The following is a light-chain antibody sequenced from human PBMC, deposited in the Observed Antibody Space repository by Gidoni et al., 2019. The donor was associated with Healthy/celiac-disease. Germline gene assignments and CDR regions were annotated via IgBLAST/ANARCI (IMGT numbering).Light chain of an antibody. CDR2: EVS. Sequence: QSALTQPASVSGSPGQSITISCTGTSSDVGGYNYVSWYQQHPGKAPKLMSYEVSNRPSGVSNRFSGSKSGNTASLTISGLQAEDEADYYCSSYTSSSTLVFGGGTKLTVL. CDR3: SSYTSSSTLV. J-gene: IGLJ2*01. V-gene: IGLV2-14*01. CDR1: SSDVGGYNY.